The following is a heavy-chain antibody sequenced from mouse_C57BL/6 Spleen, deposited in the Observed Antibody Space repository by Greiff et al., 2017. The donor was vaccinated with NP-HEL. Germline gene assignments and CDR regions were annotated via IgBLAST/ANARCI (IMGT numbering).Heavy chain of an antibody. Sequence: QVQLQQSGPELVKPGASVKISCKASGYAFSSSWMNWVKQRPGKGLEWIGRLYPGDGDTNYNGKFKGKATLTADKSSSTAYMQLSSLTSEDSAVYFCARSDGYDASFAYWGQGTLVTVSA. D-gene: IGHD2-2*01. CDR2: LYPGDGDT. J-gene: IGHJ3*01. CDR3: ARSDGYDASFAY. V-gene: IGHV1-82*01. CDR1: GYAFSSSW.